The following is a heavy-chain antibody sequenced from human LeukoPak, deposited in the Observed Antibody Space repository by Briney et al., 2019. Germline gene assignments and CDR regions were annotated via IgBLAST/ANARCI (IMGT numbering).Heavy chain of an antibody. CDR2: MNPNSGNT. Sequence: GASVKVSCKASGGTFSSYAISWVRQATGQGLEWMGWMNPNSGNTGYAQKFQGRVTITRNTSISTAYMELSSLRSEDTAVYYCARGLRYYYYMDVWGKGTTVTVSS. CDR1: GGTFSSYA. J-gene: IGHJ6*03. V-gene: IGHV1-8*03. CDR3: ARGLRYYYYMDV.